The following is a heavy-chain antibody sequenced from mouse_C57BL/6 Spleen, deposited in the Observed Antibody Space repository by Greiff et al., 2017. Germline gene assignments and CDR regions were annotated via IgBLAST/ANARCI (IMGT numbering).Heavy chain of an antibody. CDR2: IYPRSGNT. V-gene: IGHV1-81*01. CDR3: ARSYYGNYGYFDV. CDR1: GYTFTSYG. Sequence: VMLVESGAELARPGASVKLSCKASGYTFTSYGISWVKQRTGQGLEWIGEIYPRSGNTYYNEKFKGKATLTADKSSSTAYMELRSLTSEDSAVYFCARSYYGNYGYFDVWGTGTTVTVSS. J-gene: IGHJ1*03. D-gene: IGHD2-1*01.